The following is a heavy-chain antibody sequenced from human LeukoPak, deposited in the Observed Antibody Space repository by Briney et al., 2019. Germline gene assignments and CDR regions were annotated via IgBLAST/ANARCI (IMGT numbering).Heavy chain of an antibody. CDR2: IWYDASNK. D-gene: IGHD6-13*01. Sequence: GRSLTLSCAASGFTFSSFGMHWVRQAPGKGLEWVAVIWYDASNKYYADSVKGRFTISRDNSKNTLFLQRNSPRDDDTAVYYCVRGVGVSRFNYFDPWGQGTLVIVSS. CDR1: GFTFSSFG. J-gene: IGHJ5*02. CDR3: VRGVGVSRFNYFDP. V-gene: IGHV3-33*01.